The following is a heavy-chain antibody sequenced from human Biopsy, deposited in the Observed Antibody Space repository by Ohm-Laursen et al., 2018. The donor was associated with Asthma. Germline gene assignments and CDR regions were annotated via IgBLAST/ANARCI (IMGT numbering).Heavy chain of an antibody. D-gene: IGHD3-10*01. J-gene: IGHJ6*02. CDR2: ISVYNGNT. Sequence: SVKVSCKTSGYTFNSAGIAWGRQAPGQGLEWMGWISVYNGNTKVAQKLQDRVTMITDTSTSTAYMELRSLRSDDTAVYFCARAVDYSHYYGIDVWGQGTTVTVS. V-gene: IGHV1-18*01. CDR1: GYTFNSAG. CDR3: ARAVDYSHYYGIDV.